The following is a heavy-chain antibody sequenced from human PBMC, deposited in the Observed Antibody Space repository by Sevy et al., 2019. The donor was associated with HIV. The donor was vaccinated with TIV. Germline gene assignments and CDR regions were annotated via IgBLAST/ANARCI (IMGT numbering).Heavy chain of an antibody. D-gene: IGHD3-22*01. CDR1: GFTFSSYS. CDR3: ATSRIVVVNGFNAFDI. J-gene: IGHJ3*02. CDR2: ISSSSSTI. Sequence: GGSLRLSCAASGFTFSSYSMNWVRQAPGKGLEWVSYISSSSSTIYYADSVKGRFTISRDNAKNSLYLQMNSLRDEDTAVYYCATSRIVVVNGFNAFDIWGQGTMVTVSS. V-gene: IGHV3-48*02.